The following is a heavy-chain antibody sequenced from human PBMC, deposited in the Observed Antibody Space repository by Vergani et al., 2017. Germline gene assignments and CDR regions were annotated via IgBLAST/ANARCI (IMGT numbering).Heavy chain of an antibody. D-gene: IGHD5-12*01. V-gene: IGHV3-23*01. J-gene: IGHJ4*02. CDR1: GFTFSSYA. CDR3: AKAGGLVATMFGDY. CDR2: ISGSGGST. Sequence: EVQLLESGGDLVQPGGYLRLSCAASGFTFSSYAMSWVRQAPGKGLEWVSAISGSGGSTYYADSVKGRFTISRDNSKNTLYLQMNSLRAEDTAVYYCAKAGGLVATMFGDYWGQGTLVTVSS.